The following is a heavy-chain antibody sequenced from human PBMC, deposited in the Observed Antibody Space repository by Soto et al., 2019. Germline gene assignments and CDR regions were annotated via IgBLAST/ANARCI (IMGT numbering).Heavy chain of an antibody. CDR2: ISGSGGST. Sequence: EVQLLESGEGLVQPGGSLRLSCAASGFTFSSYAMSWVRQAPGKGLEWVSAISGSGGSTYYADSVKGRFTISRDNSKNPLYLQMNSLRAEDTAVYYCAKTSTVIAAAGTQYFQHWGQGTLVTVSS. CDR3: AKTSTVIAAAGTQYFQH. D-gene: IGHD6-13*01. J-gene: IGHJ1*01. CDR1: GFTFSSYA. V-gene: IGHV3-23*01.